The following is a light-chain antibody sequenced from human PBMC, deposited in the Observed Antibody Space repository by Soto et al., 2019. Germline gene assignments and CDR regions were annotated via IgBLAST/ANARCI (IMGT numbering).Light chain of an antibody. V-gene: IGKV3D-15*01. CDR3: QQYDSSPKT. J-gene: IGKJ1*01. CDR1: QSVGSD. Sequence: EIVMTQSPATLSVSPGERATLSCRASQSVGSDLAWYQQKPGQAPRLLIYGAFNRATGIPARFSGSGSGTDFTLTISRLEPEDFAVYYCQQYDSSPKTFGQGTKVDIK. CDR2: GAF.